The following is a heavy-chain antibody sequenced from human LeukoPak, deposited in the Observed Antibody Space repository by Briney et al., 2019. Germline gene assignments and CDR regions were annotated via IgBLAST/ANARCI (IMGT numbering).Heavy chain of an antibody. CDR3: GTRVGGSFSLWYFDL. CDR1: GFTFSSYG. Sequence: GGSLRLSCAASGFTFSSYGMHWVRQAPGKGLEWVAFIRYDGSNKYYADSVKGRFTFSRDKSNHTLYLQMTSLRVDDSAVYYCGTRVGGSFSLWYFDLWGRGTLVSVSS. V-gene: IGHV3-30*02. D-gene: IGHD1-26*01. J-gene: IGHJ2*01. CDR2: IRYDGSNK.